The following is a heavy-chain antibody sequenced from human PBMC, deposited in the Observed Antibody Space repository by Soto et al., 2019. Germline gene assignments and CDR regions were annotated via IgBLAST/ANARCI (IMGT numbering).Heavy chain of an antibody. D-gene: IGHD1-26*01. Sequence: QVQLQESGPGLLKPSETLTLTCTVTRGSVSSQTHFWTWIRQPPGKGLEWIGYKYYSGISNYNPSLQSPVTISVDTSKNQFSLRLTSVTAADTAVYYCVREDMSGTYYFDAWGQGALVTVSS. J-gene: IGHJ4*02. CDR2: KYYSGIS. CDR3: VREDMSGTYYFDA. CDR1: RGSVSSQTHF. V-gene: IGHV4-61*01.